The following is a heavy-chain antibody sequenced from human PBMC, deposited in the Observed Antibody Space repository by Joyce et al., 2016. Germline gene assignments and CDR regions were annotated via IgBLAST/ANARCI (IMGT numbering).Heavy chain of an antibody. CDR1: GASVSRGGYS. D-gene: IGHD3-10*01. V-gene: IGHV4-30-2*01. CDR3: ASGFNFKGRSFFDY. Sequence: QLQLQESGSGLVKPSQTLSLPCAVSGASVSRGGYSWSWIRQPPGKGLEWIGYIYHNESTYYNPSLKSRVTISVDRSKNQFSLKLASVTAADTAVYYCASGFNFKGRSFFDYWGQGALVTVSS. J-gene: IGHJ4*02. CDR2: IYHNEST.